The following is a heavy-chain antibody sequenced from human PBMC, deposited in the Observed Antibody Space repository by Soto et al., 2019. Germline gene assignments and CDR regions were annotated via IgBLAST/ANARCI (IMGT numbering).Heavy chain of an antibody. D-gene: IGHD2-15*01. CDR3: AKGSEVARQELDY. CDR1: GFTFSNFG. V-gene: IGHV3-30*18. J-gene: IGHJ4*02. Sequence: QVQLVESGGGVVQPGRSLRLSCAASGFTFSNFGMHWVRQAPGKGLEWVAVISSDGSDKYYSDSVKGRFTSSRDNSKNTLFLQMNSLRVEDTAVYYCAKGSEVARQELDYWGQGSLVTVSS. CDR2: ISSDGSDK.